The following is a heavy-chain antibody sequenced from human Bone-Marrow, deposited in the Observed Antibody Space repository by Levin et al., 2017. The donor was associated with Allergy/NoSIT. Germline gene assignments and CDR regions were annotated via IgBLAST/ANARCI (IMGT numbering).Heavy chain of an antibody. V-gene: IGHV1-2*02. J-gene: IGHJ4*02. CDR1: GYIFTGYY. CDR3: ARGPLEWRHWYYFDY. CDR2: INPNSGGT. Sequence: ASVKVSCTASGYIFTGYYIHWVRQAPGQRPEWMGWINPNSGGTNYAQTFRGRVTMTRDTSITTAYMELSRLTSDDTAVYYCARGPLEWRHWYYFDYWGQGILVSVSS. D-gene: IGHD2-8*02.